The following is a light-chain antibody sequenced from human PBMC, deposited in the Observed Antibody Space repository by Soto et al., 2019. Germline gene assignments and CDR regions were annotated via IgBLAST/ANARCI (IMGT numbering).Light chain of an antibody. Sequence: EIGMTQSPATLSVSPGERATLSCRASRSVSSSYLAWYQQKPGQAPRLLIYGASNRATGIPDRFSGSGSGTDFTLTISGLEPEDFAVYYCQQYGTSLFTFGGGTKVDIK. CDR1: RSVSSSY. CDR2: GAS. V-gene: IGKV3-20*01. CDR3: QQYGTSLFT. J-gene: IGKJ4*01.